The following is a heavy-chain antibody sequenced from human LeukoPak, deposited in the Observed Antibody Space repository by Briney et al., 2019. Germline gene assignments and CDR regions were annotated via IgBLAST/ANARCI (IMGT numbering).Heavy chain of an antibody. D-gene: IGHD4-23*01. Sequence: PSETLSLTCTVSGGSISSSSYYWGWIRQPPGKGLEWIGSIYYSGSTYYNPSLKSRVTISVDTSKNQFSLKLSSVTAADTAVYYCARDNLGADTVVKLHYYYYGMDVWGQGTAVTVSS. CDR1: GGSISSSSYY. V-gene: IGHV4-39*07. CDR3: ARDNLGADTVVKLHYYYYGMDV. CDR2: IYYSGST. J-gene: IGHJ6*02.